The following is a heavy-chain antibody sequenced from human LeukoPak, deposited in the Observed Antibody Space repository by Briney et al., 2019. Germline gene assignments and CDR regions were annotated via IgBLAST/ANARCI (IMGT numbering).Heavy chain of an antibody. CDR1: GITLSNYA. CDR2: ISGSAHKI. V-gene: IGHV3-23*01. D-gene: IGHD1-26*01. J-gene: IGHJ5*02. CDR3: AKESGP. Sequence: GGSLRLSCVASGITLSNYAVSWVRQAPEKGLDWVSVISGSAHKIRYADSVKGRFTISRDNSENIVYLQMNNLRVEDTAVYYCAKESGPWGQGTLVTVSS.